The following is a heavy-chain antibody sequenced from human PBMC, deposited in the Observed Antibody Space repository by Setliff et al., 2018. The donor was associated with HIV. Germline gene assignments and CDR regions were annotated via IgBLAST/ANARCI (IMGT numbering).Heavy chain of an antibody. Sequence: GGSLRLSCAASGFTFSTYWMNWVRQAPGKGLQWVANIKPDGREKNYVDSVKGRFTISRDNAKNSLYLQMDSLRAEDTALYFCAKDYGDGHNWGAFDISGQGTMVTVSS. CDR2: IKPDGREK. CDR3: AKDYGDGHNWGAFDI. J-gene: IGHJ3*02. D-gene: IGHD1-1*01. V-gene: IGHV3-7*03. CDR1: GFTFSTYW.